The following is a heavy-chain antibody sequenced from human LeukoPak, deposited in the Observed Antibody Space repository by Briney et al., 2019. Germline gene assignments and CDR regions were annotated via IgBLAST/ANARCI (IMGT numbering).Heavy chain of an antibody. CDR1: GFTFSSFS. J-gene: IGHJ4*02. CDR3: AKDMDSWSGSDY. CDR2: ISSSSSYI. D-gene: IGHD3-3*01. Sequence: GGSLRLSCAASGFTFSSFSMNWVRQAPGKGLEWVSSISSSSSYIYYADSVKGRFTISRDNAKNSLYLQMTGLRPEDTALYYCAKDMDSWSGSDYWGQGTLVTVSS. V-gene: IGHV3-21*04.